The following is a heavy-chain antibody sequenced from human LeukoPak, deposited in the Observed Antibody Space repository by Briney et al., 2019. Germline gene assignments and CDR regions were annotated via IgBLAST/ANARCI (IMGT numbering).Heavy chain of an antibody. CDR3: AKDHHQYYYDSCGYQEPS. CDR2: ISGSGGST. D-gene: IGHD3-22*01. Sequence: AGGSLRLSCAASGFTFSSYAMSWVRQAPGKGLEWVSAISGSGGSTYYADSVKGRFTISRDNSKNTLYLQMNSLRAEDTAVYYCAKDHHQYYYDSCGYQEPSWGQGTLVTVSS. V-gene: IGHV3-23*01. CDR1: GFTFSSYA. J-gene: IGHJ5*02.